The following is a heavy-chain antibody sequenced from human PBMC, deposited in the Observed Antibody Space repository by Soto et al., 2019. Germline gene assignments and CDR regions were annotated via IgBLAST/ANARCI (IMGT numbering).Heavy chain of an antibody. CDR2: ISYDGSNK. V-gene: IGHV3-30*18. J-gene: IGHJ4*02. CDR1: GFTFSSYG. D-gene: IGHD5-18*01. Sequence: VQLVESGGGVVQPGRSLRLSCAASGFTFSSYGMHWVRQAPGKGLEWVAVISYDGSNKYYADSVKGRFTISRDNSKNTLYLQMNRLRAEDTAVYYCAKDQGYSYGYSRLDYWGQGTLVTVSS. CDR3: AKDQGYSYGYSRLDY.